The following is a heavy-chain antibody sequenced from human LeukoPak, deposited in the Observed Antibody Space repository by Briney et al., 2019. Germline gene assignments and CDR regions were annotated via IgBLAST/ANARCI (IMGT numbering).Heavy chain of an antibody. CDR2: ISASDST. CDR1: GFTFSSYA. J-gene: IGHJ4*02. D-gene: IGHD3-9*01. CDR3: AKGAPIYYFDY. Sequence: GGSLRLSCAASGFTFSSYAMSWVRQAPGKGLEWVSVISASDSTYYADSVKGRFTISRDNSKNTVYLQMNSLRAEDTAVYYCAKGAPIYYFDYWGQGTLVTVSS. V-gene: IGHV3-23*01.